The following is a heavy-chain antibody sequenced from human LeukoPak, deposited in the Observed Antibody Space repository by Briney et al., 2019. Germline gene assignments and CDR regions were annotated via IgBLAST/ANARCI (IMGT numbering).Heavy chain of an antibody. J-gene: IGHJ4*02. V-gene: IGHV3-74*01. CDR1: GFTFSNYW. CDR2: ISSDGIST. CDR3: ARDPTSYGDYGQYYFDF. Sequence: GGSLRLSCAASGFTFSNYWMLWVRQAPGKGLVWVSRISSDGISTTYADSVKGRFTISRDNAKNTLYLQVNSLRAEDTAVYYCARDPTSYGDYGQYYFDFWGQGTLVTVSS. D-gene: IGHD4-17*01.